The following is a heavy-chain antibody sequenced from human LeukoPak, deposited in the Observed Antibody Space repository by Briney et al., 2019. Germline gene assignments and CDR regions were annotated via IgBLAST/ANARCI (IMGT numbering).Heavy chain of an antibody. J-gene: IGHJ4*02. CDR3: AKDRPTVYSSSWLHFLDS. V-gene: IGHV3-23*01. D-gene: IGHD6-13*01. CDR1: GFTFSSYG. CDR2: ISGSGSST. Sequence: GGSLRPSCAASGFTFSSYGMSWVRQAPGKGLEWVSAISGSGSSTYYADSVKGRFTISRDNSKNTLYLQMNSLRAEDTAVYYCAKDRPTVYSSSWLHFLDSWGQGTLVTVSS.